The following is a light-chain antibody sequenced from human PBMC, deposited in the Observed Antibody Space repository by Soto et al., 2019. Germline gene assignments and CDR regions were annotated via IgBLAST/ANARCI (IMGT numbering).Light chain of an antibody. CDR2: NTN. CDR1: SGSVSTSYY. Sequence: QTVVTQEPSFSVSPGGTVTLTCGLSSGSVSTSYYPSWYQQTPGQAPRTLIYNTNTRSSGVPDRFSGSILGNKAALTITGAQADDESDYYCVLYMDRGISRVLGGGTKLTVL. CDR3: VLYMDRGISRV. V-gene: IGLV8-61*01. J-gene: IGLJ3*02.